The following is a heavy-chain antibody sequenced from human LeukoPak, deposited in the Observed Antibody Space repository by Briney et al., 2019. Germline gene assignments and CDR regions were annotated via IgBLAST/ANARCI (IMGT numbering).Heavy chain of an antibody. V-gene: IGHV3-21*01. CDR3: ARDQYYYGSGSQGFDP. D-gene: IGHD3-10*01. Sequence: AGGSLRLSCAASGFTFSSYSMNWVRQAPGKGLEWVSSISSSSSYIYYADSVKGRFTISRDNAKNSLYLQMNSLRAEDTAVYYCARDQYYYGSGSQGFDPWGQGTLVTVSS. CDR2: ISSSSSYI. CDR1: GFTFSSYS. J-gene: IGHJ5*02.